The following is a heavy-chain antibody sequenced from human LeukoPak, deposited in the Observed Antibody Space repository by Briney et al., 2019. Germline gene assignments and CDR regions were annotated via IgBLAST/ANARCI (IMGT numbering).Heavy chain of an antibody. CDR1: GYTFTSYA. V-gene: IGHV1-2*02. J-gene: IGHJ6*03. CDR3: ARARGFGELFPSYYYMDV. D-gene: IGHD3-10*01. CDR2: INPNSGGT. Sequence: ASVTVSCKASGYTFTSYAMHWVRQAPGQGLEWMGWINPNSGGTNYAQKFQGRVTMTRDTSISTAYMELSRLRSDDTAVYYCARARGFGELFPSYYYMDVWGKGTTVTVSS.